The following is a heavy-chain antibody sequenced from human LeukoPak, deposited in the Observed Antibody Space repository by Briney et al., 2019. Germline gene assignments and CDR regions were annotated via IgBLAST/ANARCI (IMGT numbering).Heavy chain of an antibody. CDR1: GFTVSSNY. CDR3: ATLAKDDL. Sequence: GGSLRLSCAASGFTVSSNYMSWVRQAPGEGLEWVSVIYSGGSTYYADSVKGRFTISRDNPKNTLYLQMNSLRAEDTAVYYCATLAKDDLWGQGTLVTVSS. D-gene: IGHD5-12*01. CDR2: IYSGGST. V-gene: IGHV3-53*01. J-gene: IGHJ4*02.